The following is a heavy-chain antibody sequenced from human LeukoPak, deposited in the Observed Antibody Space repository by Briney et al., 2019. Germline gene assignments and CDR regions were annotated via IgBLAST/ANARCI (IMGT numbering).Heavy chain of an antibody. D-gene: IGHD3-22*01. Sequence: SQTLSLTCTVSGGSISSGDYYWSWIRQPPGKGLEWIGYIYYSGSTYYNLSLKSRVTISVDTSKNQFSLKLSSVTAADTAVYYCARGRGYYDSSGYWFDYWGQGTLVTVSS. CDR2: IYYSGST. V-gene: IGHV4-30-4*08. CDR3: ARGRGYYDSSGYWFDY. J-gene: IGHJ4*02. CDR1: GGSISSGDYY.